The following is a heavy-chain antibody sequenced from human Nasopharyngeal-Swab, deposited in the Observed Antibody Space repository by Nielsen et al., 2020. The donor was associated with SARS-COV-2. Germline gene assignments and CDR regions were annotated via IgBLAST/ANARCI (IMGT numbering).Heavy chain of an antibody. CDR2: IYTSGST. V-gene: IGHV4-61*02. CDR3: ARTTLYGDYDKLDFDY. CDR1: GGSISSGSYY. Sequence: SETLSLTCTVSGGSISSGSYYWSWIRQPAGKGLEWIGRIYTSGSTNYNPSFKSRVTISVDTSKNQFSLKLSSVTAADTAVYYCARTTLYGDYDKLDFDYWGQGTLVTVSS. J-gene: IGHJ4*02. D-gene: IGHD4-17*01.